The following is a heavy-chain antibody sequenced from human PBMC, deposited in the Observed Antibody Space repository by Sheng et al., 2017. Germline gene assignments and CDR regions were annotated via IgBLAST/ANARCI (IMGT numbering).Heavy chain of an antibody. Sequence: QVQLVQSGAEVKKPGSSVKVSCKASGGTFSSYAISWVRQAPGQGLEWMGGIIPIFGTANYAQKFQGRVTITTDESTSTAYMELSSLRSEDTAVYYCARDRRDYSSSWTRGGFDYWGQGTLVTVSS. CDR3: ARDRRDYSSSWTRGGFDY. V-gene: IGHV1-69*05. D-gene: IGHD6-13*01. CDR1: GGTFSSYA. J-gene: IGHJ4*02. CDR2: IIPIFGTA.